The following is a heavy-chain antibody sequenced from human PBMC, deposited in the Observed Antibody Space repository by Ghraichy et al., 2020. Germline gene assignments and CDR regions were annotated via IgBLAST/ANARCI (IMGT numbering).Heavy chain of an antibody. CDR1: GGSISSGGYY. D-gene: IGHD2-15*01. CDR3: ARNRWGLSSPTGGDIWFDP. J-gene: IGHJ5*02. V-gene: IGHV4-31*03. CDR2: IYYSGST. Sequence: SETLSLTCTVSGGSISSGGYYWSWIRQHPGKGLEWIGYIYYSGSTYYNPSLKSRVTISVDTSKNQFSLKLSSVTAADTAVYYCARNRWGLSSPTGGDIWFDPWGQGTLVTVSS.